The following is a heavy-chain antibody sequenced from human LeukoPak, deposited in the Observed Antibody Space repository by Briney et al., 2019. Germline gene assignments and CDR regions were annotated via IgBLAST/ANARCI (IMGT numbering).Heavy chain of an antibody. D-gene: IGHD4-17*01. CDR1: GFTFSSYS. V-gene: IGHV3-21*04. CDR2: ISSSSTYI. CDR3: AKERGYGDDYFDY. Sequence: GGSLRLSCAASGFTFSSYSMNWVRQAPGKGLEWVSSISSSSTYIYYADSVKGRFTISRDNAKNSLYLQMNSLRAEDTAVYYCAKERGYGDDYFDYWGQGTLVTVSS. J-gene: IGHJ4*02.